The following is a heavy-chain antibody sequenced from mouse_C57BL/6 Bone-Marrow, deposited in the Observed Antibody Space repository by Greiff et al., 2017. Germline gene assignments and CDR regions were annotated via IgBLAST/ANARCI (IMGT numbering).Heavy chain of an antibody. CDR2: IYPGDGDT. V-gene: IGHV1-80*01. D-gene: IGHD1-1*01. CDR3: ARETTVGGAMDY. Sequence: VQLQQSGAELVKPGASVKISCKASGYAFSSYWMNWVKQRPGKGLEWIGQIYPGDGDTNYNGKFKGKATLTADKSSSTAYMQLSSLTSEDSAVYCCARETTVGGAMDYWGQGTSVTVSS. J-gene: IGHJ4*01. CDR1: GYAFSSYW.